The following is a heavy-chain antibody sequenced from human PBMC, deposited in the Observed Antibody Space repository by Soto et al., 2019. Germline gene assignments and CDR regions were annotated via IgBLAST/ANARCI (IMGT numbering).Heavy chain of an antibody. Sequence: QVQLVQSGAEVKKPGASVKVSCKASGYTFTTYGISWVRQAPGQGLEWMGWVSGYNGNTKYAQKFQGRVTMTTDTSTDTAYMELRSLRSADTAVYYCAKGYNYGYGDYWGLGTLVTVSS. V-gene: IGHV1-18*01. CDR2: VSGYNGNT. J-gene: IGHJ4*02. CDR3: AKGYNYGYGDY. D-gene: IGHD5-18*01. CDR1: GYTFTTYG.